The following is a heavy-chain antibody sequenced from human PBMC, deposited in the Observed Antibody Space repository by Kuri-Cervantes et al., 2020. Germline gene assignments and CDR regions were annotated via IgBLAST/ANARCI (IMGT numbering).Heavy chain of an antibody. J-gene: IGHJ4*02. V-gene: IGHV3-11*01. CDR1: GFTFSDYY. CDR3: AGVVAASQAKLV. Sequence: GESLKISCAASGFTFSDYYMSWIRQAPGKGLEWVSYISSSGSTIYHADSVKGRFTISRDNAKNSLYLQMNSLRAEDTAVYYCAGVVAASQAKLVWGQGTLVTVSS. CDR2: ISSSGSTI. D-gene: IGHD2-15*01.